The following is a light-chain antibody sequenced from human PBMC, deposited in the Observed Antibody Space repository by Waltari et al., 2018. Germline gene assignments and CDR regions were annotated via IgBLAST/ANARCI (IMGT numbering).Light chain of an antibody. J-gene: IGLJ3*02. CDR3: SSYTSTSSPWV. CDR1: SSDIGIYNF. V-gene: IGLV2-14*03. CDR2: GVS. Sequence: QSALTQPASVSGSPGQSITISCTGTSSDIGIYNFFSWYQQHPDKAPKPVIYGVSNRPSGVSNRFSGSKSGNTASLTISGLQAEDEADYYCSSYTSTSSPWVFGGGTKLTVL.